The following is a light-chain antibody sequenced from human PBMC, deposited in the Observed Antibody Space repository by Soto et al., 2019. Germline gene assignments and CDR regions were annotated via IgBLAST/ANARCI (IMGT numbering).Light chain of an antibody. J-gene: IGKJ4*01. Sequence: EIVLTQSPATLSLSPGERATLSCRASQGISSYLIWYQQKPGQAPRLLIYDASSRATAIPARFSGSGSGTDFTLTISNLEPEDFAVYYCQQRANWPLTFGGGTNVEI. V-gene: IGKV3-11*01. CDR1: QGISSY. CDR3: QQRANWPLT. CDR2: DAS.